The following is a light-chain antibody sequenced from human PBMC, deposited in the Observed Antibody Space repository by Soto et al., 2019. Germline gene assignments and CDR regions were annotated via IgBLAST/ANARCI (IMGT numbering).Light chain of an antibody. V-gene: IGKV1-5*03. J-gene: IGKJ1*01. CDR3: QQYYSYWT. CDR2: KAS. CDR1: QSVSSW. Sequence: DIQMTQSPSTLSASVGDSVTITCRASQSVSSWLAWYQQKPGKAPKLLIYKASSLETGVPSRFSGSGSGTDFTLTISSLHPYDFATYYCQQYYSYWTFGQGTKVEIK.